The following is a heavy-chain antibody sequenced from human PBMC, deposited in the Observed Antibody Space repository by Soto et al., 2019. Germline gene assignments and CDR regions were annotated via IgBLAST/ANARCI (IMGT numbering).Heavy chain of an antibody. CDR1: GGTFSRYT. D-gene: IGHD2-2*01. V-gene: IGHV1-69*02. CDR2: IIPILGIA. Sequence: QVQLVQSGAEVKKPGSSVKVSCKASGGTFSRYTISWVRQAPGQGLEWMGRIIPILGIANYAQKFQGRDTITADKSTSTADRELSSLRSEDTAVYYGAAAAQTRRDYYRDVWGKGTTVTVSS. J-gene: IGHJ6*03. CDR3: AAAAQTRRDYYRDV.